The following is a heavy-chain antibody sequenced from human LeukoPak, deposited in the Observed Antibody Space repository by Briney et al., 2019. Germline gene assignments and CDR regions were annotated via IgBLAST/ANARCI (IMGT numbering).Heavy chain of an antibody. CDR2: ISAYNGNT. V-gene: IGHV1-18*01. CDR1: GYTFTSYG. D-gene: IGHD3-3*01. J-gene: IGHJ4*02. CDR3: ARARHTGYDFWSTYYFPFDY. Sequence: ASVKVSCKASGYTFTSYGISWVRQAPGKGLEWMGWISAYNGNTNYAQKLQGRVTMTTDTSTSTAYMELRSLRSDDTAVYYCARARHTGYDFWSTYYFPFDYWGQGTLVPVSS.